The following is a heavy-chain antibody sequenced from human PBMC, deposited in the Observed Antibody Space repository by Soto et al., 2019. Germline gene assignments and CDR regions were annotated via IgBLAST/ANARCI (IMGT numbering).Heavy chain of an antibody. J-gene: IGHJ6*02. CDR1: GGSVSTGSYH. V-gene: IGHV4-61*01. CDR3: ARDGHGMDV. Sequence: QVQLQESGPGLVRPSETLSLTCTVSGGSVSTGSYHWSWLRQPPGKGLEWIGYIFFTGSTHYNPPLKNRVTISVDTSKNQFSLTVTSVTAADTAVYYCARDGHGMDVWGQGTTVTVSS. CDR2: IFFTGST.